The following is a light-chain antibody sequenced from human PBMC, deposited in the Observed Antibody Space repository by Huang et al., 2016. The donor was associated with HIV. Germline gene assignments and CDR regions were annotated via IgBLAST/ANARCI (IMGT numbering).Light chain of an antibody. Sequence: VMTQSPVTLSVSPGERATLSCRASQSISSNLAWYQQKPGQAPRLLIYDASTRATDIPARFSGSGSEIEFTLSISSLQSEDVAVYYCQQYNNWPRTFGLGTRLEIK. CDR2: DAS. V-gene: IGKV3-15*01. CDR3: QQYNNWPRT. J-gene: IGKJ2*01. CDR1: QSISSN.